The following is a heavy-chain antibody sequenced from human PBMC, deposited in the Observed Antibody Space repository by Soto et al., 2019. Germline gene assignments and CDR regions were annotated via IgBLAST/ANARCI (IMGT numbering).Heavy chain of an antibody. CDR1: GGTFSSYA. CDR2: IIPIFGTA. Sequence: ASVKVSCKASGGTFSSYAISWVRQAPGQGLEWMGGIIPIFGTANYAQKFQGRVTITADESTSTAYMELSSLRSEDTAVYYCARASSGYDWVEVVSYYYYGMDVWGQGTTVTVSS. V-gene: IGHV1-69*13. D-gene: IGHD5-12*01. CDR3: ARASSGYDWVEVVSYYYYGMDV. J-gene: IGHJ6*02.